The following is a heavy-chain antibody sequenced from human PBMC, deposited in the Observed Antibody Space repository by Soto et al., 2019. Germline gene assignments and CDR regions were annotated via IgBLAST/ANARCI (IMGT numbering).Heavy chain of an antibody. V-gene: IGHV1-69*12. CDR3: ARTAEQLEGYNCFHP. CDR1: GGTFSSYA. J-gene: IGHJ5*02. D-gene: IGHD6-13*01. Sequence: QVQLVQSGAEVKKPGSSVKVSCKACGGTFSSYAISWVRQATGQGLEWMGGRIPIFGTANCSQKFQGRVTITADEYTSTASMELSSLRSEDTAVHSCARTAEQLEGYNCFHPWGKGTLFTVSS. CDR2: RIPIFGTA.